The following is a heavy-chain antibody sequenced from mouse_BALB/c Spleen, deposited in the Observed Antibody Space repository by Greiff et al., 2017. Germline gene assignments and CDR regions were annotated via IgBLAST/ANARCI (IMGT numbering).Heavy chain of an antibody. CDR2: IYPESGST. CDR3: ARGIYYYGSSRYFDV. D-gene: IGHD1-1*01. V-gene: IGHV1-77*01. CDR1: GYTFTDYV. Sequence: QVQLQQSGPELVKPGASVKMSCKASGYTFTDYVISWVKQRTGQGLEWIGEIYPESGSTYYNEKFKGKATLTADKSSTTAYLQLSSLTSAESAVYFCARGIYYYGSSRYFDVWGAGTTVTVSS. J-gene: IGHJ1*01.